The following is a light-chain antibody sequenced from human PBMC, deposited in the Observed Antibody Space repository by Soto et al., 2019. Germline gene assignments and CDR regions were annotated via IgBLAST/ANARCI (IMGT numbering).Light chain of an antibody. V-gene: IGKV3-15*01. CDR1: RSVSSS. J-gene: IGKJ1*01. Sequence: EIVLTQSPGTLSLSPGERATLSCRASRSVSSSLAWYQQEPGQAPRLLIYGASTRATGIPARFSGSGSGTEFTLTISSLQSEDIAVYYCQQYNNWPQTFGQGTKVDIK. CDR3: QQYNNWPQT. CDR2: GAS.